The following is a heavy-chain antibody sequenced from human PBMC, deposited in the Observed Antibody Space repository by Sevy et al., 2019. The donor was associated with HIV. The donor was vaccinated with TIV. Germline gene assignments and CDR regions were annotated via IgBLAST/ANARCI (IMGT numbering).Heavy chain of an antibody. CDR3: ARDRRNYGGQYFDY. V-gene: IGHV3-11*06. CDR1: EFTFSDYY. CDR2: ISSGSTYT. J-gene: IGHJ4*02. Sequence: GGSLRLSCAASEFTFSDYYMSWIRQAPGKGLEWVSDISSGSTYTKYADSVKGRFTISRDNTKNSLYLQMNSLRVEDTAAYYCARDRRNYGGQYFDYWGQGTLVTVSS. D-gene: IGHD4-17*01.